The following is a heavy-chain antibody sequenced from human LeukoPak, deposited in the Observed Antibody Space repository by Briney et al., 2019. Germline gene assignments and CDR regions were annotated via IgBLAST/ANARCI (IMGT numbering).Heavy chain of an antibody. CDR1: GFSFTNFG. Sequence: PGGSLRLSCAASGFSFTNFGMTWVRQAPGKGLEWVSTISGSGNRIDHAASVKGRFTISRDNSRNTMYLHMNSLRAEDAAVYYCAKDWKLVGTTFFDFWGQGTLVIVSS. V-gene: IGHV3-23*01. D-gene: IGHD1-26*01. CDR3: AKDWKLVGTTFFDF. J-gene: IGHJ4*02. CDR2: ISGSGNRI.